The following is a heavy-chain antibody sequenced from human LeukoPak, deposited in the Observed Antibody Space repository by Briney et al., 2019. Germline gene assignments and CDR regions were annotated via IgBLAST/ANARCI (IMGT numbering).Heavy chain of an antibody. D-gene: IGHD4-17*01. J-gene: IGHJ3*02. V-gene: IGHV4-30-2*01. CDR3: ARGVDGDPGAFDI. CDR1: GGSISSGGYS. Sequence: SETLSLTCAVSGGSISSGGYSWSWIRQPPGKGLEWIGYIYHSGSTYYNPSLKSRVTISVDRSKNQFSLKLSSVAAADTAVYYCARGVDGDPGAFDIWGQGTMVTVSS. CDR2: IYHSGST.